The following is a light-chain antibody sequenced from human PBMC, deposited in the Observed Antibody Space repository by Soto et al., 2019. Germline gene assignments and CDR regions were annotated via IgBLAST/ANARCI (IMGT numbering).Light chain of an antibody. CDR3: PQHGSSPLFT. V-gene: IGKV3-20*01. Sequence: EIVLTQSPGTLSLSPGERATLSCRASQSVSSSYLAWYQQKPGQAPRLLIYCASSMATVLPDRFSGSGSGTAFTLTISRLEPEDFAVYYCPQHGSSPLFTFGPGTKVDI. CDR2: CAS. J-gene: IGKJ3*01. CDR1: QSVSSSY.